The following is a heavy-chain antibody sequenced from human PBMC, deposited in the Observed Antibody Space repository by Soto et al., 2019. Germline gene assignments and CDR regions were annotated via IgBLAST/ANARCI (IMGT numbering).Heavy chain of an antibody. CDR1: GGSISSYY. CDR3: ARDRAAAGTFDY. Sequence: KQSQTLSLTCTVSGGSISSYYWSWIRQPPGKGLEWIGYIYYSGSTNYNPSLKSRVTISVDTSKNQFSLKLSSVTAADTAVYYCARDRAAAGTFDYWGQGTLVTVSS. V-gene: IGHV4-59*01. CDR2: IYYSGST. D-gene: IGHD6-13*01. J-gene: IGHJ4*02.